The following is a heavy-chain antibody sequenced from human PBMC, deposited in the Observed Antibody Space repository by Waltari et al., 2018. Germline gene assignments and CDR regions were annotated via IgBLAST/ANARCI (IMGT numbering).Heavy chain of an antibody. J-gene: IGHJ5*02. Sequence: VQLVQSGAAVTTPASSVKVSCTASGGTFSSYSLSWVRQAPGQGLEWMGGIIPIFGTANYAQKVQGRVTITTDESTSTAYMELSSLRSEDTAVYYCARGVEVPLSFDPWGQGTLVTVSS. V-gene: IGHV1-69*05. D-gene: IGHD2-21*01. CDR1: GGTFSSYS. CDR2: IIPIFGTA. CDR3: ARGVEVPLSFDP.